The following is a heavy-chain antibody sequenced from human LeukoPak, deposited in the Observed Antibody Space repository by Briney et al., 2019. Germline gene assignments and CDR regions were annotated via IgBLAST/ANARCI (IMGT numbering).Heavy chain of an antibody. CDR1: GGSISSYY. D-gene: IGHD2-15*01. CDR2: IYYSGST. CDR3: ARYVVVSLFRRRYFDY. Sequence: SETLSLTCTVSGGSISSYYWSWIRQPPGKGLEWIGYIYYSGSTNYNPSLKSRVTISVDTSKNQFSLKLNSVTAADTAVYYCARYVVVSLFRRRYFDYWGQGTLVTVSS. V-gene: IGHV4-59*01. J-gene: IGHJ4*02.